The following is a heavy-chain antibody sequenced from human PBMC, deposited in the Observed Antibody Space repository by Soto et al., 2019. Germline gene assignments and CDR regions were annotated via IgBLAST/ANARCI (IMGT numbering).Heavy chain of an antibody. V-gene: IGHV1-18*01. CDR2: ISAYNGNT. CDR1: GYTFTSYG. D-gene: IGHD3-10*01. Sequence: ASVKVSCKASGYTFTSYGISWVRQAPGQGLEWMGWISAYNGNTNYAQKLQGRVTMTTDTSTSTAYMELRSLRSDDTAVYYCARGYYYGSGSYGYYYYGMDVWGQGTTVTVSS. CDR3: ARGYYYGSGSYGYYYYGMDV. J-gene: IGHJ6*02.